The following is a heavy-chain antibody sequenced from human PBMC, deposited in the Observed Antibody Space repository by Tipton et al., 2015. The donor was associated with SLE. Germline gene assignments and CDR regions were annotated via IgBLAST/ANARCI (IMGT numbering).Heavy chain of an antibody. J-gene: IGHJ4*02. Sequence: SLRLSCAASGFTFSSYGMHWVRQAPGKGLEWVAFIRYDGSNKYYADSVKGRFTISRDNSKNTLYLQMNSLRAEDTAVYYCAVAYSGSFYYFDYWGQGTLVTVSS. D-gene: IGHD1-26*01. CDR2: IRYDGSNK. CDR1: GFTFSSYG. V-gene: IGHV3-30*02. CDR3: AVAYSGSFYYFDY.